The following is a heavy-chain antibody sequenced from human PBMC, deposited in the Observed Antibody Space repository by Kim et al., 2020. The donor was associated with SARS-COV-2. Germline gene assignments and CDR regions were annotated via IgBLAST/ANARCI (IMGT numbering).Heavy chain of an antibody. D-gene: IGHD6-19*01. CDR2: INAGNGNT. Sequence: ASVKVSCKASGYTFTSYAMHWVRQAPGQRLEWMGWINAGNGNTKYSQKFQGRVTITRDTSASTAYLELSSLRSEDTAVYYCATDASMAVAIYYFDFWGQGTLVTVSS. V-gene: IGHV1-3*01. CDR1: GYTFTSYA. CDR3: ATDASMAVAIYYFDF. J-gene: IGHJ4*02.